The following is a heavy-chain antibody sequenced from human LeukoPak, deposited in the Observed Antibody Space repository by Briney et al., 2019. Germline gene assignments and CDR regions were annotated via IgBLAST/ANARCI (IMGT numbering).Heavy chain of an antibody. D-gene: IGHD2-21*02. J-gene: IGHJ5*02. CDR2: ISAYNGNT. Sequence: ASVKVSCKASGYTFTSCGISWVRQAPGQGLEWMGWISAYNGNTNYAQKLQGRVTMTTDTSTSTAYMELRSLRSDDTAVYYCARDPYCGGDCYSYNWFDPWGQGTPVTVSS. CDR3: ARDPYCGGDCYSYNWFDP. V-gene: IGHV1-18*01. CDR1: GYTFTSCG.